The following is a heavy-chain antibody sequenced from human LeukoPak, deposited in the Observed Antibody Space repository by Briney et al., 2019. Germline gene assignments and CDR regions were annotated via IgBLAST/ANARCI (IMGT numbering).Heavy chain of an antibody. D-gene: IGHD2-2*02. V-gene: IGHV1-8*03. CDR1: GYTFTRYD. CDR2: KNPNSGNT. Sequence: GASVNVSCKASGYTFTRYDINWVRQATGQGLEWMGWKNPNSGNTGYAQKFQGRVTITRNTSISTAYMELSSLRSEDTAVYYCARGLYCSSTSCYSRSAEYFQHWGQGTLVTVSS. CDR3: ARGLYCSSTSCYSRSAEYFQH. J-gene: IGHJ1*01.